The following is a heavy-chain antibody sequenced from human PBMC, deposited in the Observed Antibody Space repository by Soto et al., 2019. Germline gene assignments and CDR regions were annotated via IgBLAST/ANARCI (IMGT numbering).Heavy chain of an antibody. CDR3: AKCSSRAHYYGMDV. CDR1: GFTFSSNG. V-gene: IGHV3-23*01. D-gene: IGHD2-2*01. CDR2: VSARGGDT. J-gene: IGHJ6*02. Sequence: EVQLLESGGGLVQPGGSLRLSCAASGFTFSSNGMNWVRQAPGKGLEWVAGVSARGGDTAYADSVKGRFTISRDTSKDTLYLQMNSLRVEDTAVYYCAKCSSRAHYYGMDVWGQGTTVTVFS.